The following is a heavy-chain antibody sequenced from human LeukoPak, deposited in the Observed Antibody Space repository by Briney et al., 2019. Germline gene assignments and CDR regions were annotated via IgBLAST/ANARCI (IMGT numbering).Heavy chain of an antibody. J-gene: IGHJ5*02. V-gene: IGHV3-7*01. CDR2: IKQDGSEK. Sequence: PGGSLRLSSAASGFTFSSYWMSWVRQAPGKGLEWVANIKQDGSEKYYVDSVKGRFTISRDNAKNSLYLQMNSLRAEDTAVYYCARGLTRVDSSSWYAWGQGTLVTVSS. CDR1: GFTFSSYW. CDR3: ARGLTRVDSSSWYA. D-gene: IGHD6-13*01.